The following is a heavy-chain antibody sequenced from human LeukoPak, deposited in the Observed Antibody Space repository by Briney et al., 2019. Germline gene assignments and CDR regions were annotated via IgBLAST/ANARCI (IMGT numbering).Heavy chain of an antibody. Sequence: TGGSLRLSCAASGFTFSSYSMNWVRQAPGKGLEWVANTKQDGSTKYYVDSVKGRFTISRDNAKNSLYLQMNSLRVEDTAVYYCARDLAVTTLGYFEYWGQGTLVTVSS. V-gene: IGHV3-7*01. D-gene: IGHD4-17*01. CDR1: GFTFSSYS. CDR3: ARDLAVTTLGYFEY. J-gene: IGHJ4*02. CDR2: TKQDGSTK.